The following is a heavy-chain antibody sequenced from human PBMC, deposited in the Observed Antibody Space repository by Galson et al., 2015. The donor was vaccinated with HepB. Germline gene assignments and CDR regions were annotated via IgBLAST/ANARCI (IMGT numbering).Heavy chain of an antibody. CDR2: ISSSSSYI. V-gene: IGHV3-21*01. Sequence: SLRLSCAASGFTFSSYSMNWVRQAPGKGLEWVSSISSSSSYIYYADSVKGRFTISRDNAKNSLYLQMNSLRAEDTAVYYCARAGKNIVVVPAPTWYYYYMDVWGKGTTVTVSS. D-gene: IGHD2-2*01. J-gene: IGHJ6*03. CDR1: GFTFSSYS. CDR3: ARAGKNIVVVPAPTWYYYYMDV.